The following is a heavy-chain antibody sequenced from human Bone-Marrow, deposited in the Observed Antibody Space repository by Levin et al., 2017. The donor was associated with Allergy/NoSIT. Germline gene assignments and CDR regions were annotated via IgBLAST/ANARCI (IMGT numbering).Heavy chain of an antibody. D-gene: IGHD6-25*01. CDR1: GFTFSRYS. CDR2: ISYDGSNR. J-gene: IGHJ4*02. Sequence: PGGSLRLSCTASGFTFSRYSMHWVRQAPGKGLEWLALISYDGSNRYYADSVKGRFIISRDNSRKTLYLQMNSLRAEDTALYYCARLAAMSRVDYWGQGTLVTVSS. V-gene: IGHV3-30-3*01. CDR3: ARLAAMSRVDY.